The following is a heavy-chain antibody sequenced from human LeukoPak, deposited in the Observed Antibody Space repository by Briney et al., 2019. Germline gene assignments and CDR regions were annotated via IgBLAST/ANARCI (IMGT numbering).Heavy chain of an antibody. V-gene: IGHV3-30*02. CDR1: GFTFSSCG. D-gene: IGHD1-26*01. CDR2: IQYDGSSK. J-gene: IGHJ5*02. CDR3: AKDFGSGSYRFDP. Sequence: PGGSLRLSCAASGFTFSSCGMHWVRQAPGKGLEWVSFIQYDGSSKYSTDSVKSRFTISRDNSKSTLYLQINSLRAEDTAVYYCAKDFGSGSYRFDPWGQGTLVTVSS.